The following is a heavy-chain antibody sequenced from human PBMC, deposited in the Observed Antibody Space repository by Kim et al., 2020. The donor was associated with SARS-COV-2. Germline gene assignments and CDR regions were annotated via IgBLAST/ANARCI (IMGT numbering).Heavy chain of an antibody. D-gene: IGHD3-22*01. J-gene: IGHJ4*02. V-gene: IGHV3-23*03. CDR1: GFTFSSYA. Sequence: GGSLRLSCAASGFTFSSYAMSWVRQAPGKGLEWVSVIYSGGSSTYYADSVKGRFTISRDNSKNTLYLQMNSLRAEDTAVYYCAKGDSSGYGGGVYFDYWGQGTLVTVSS. CDR3: AKGDSSGYGGGVYFDY. CDR2: IYSGGSST.